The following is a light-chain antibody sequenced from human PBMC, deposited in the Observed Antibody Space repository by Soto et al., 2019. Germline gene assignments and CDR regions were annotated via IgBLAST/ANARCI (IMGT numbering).Light chain of an antibody. CDR3: QQFGGSSYS. J-gene: IGKJ2*03. CDR2: GAS. V-gene: IGKV3-20*01. CDR1: QSVSSNY. Sequence: ESVLTQSPGTLSLSPGERATLSCRASQSVSSNYLAWYQQKPGQAPRLLIYGASTRVTGIPDRFSGSGSGTDFTLSISRLEPEDFAVYYCQQFGGSSYSFGQGTKLEIK.